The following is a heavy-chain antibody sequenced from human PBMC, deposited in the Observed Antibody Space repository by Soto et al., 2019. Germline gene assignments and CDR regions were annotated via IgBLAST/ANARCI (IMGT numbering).Heavy chain of an antibody. V-gene: IGHV4-59*01. CDR1: GGSISSYY. Sequence: QVQLQESGPGLVKPSETLSLTCTVSGGSISSYYWRWIRQPPGKGLEWIGYIYYSGSTNYNPSLKSRVTISVDTYKNQFSLKLSSVTAADTAVYYCARGMVLFDYWGQGTLVTVSS. J-gene: IGHJ4*02. D-gene: IGHD2-8*01. CDR2: IYYSGST. CDR3: ARGMVLFDY.